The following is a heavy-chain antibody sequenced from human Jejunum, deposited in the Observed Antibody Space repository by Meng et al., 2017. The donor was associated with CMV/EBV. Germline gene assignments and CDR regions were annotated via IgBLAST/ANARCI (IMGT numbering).Heavy chain of an antibody. V-gene: IGHV3-30*02. CDR2: IRYDGSTK. CDR3: AKDDCDITNCWQFYGLDV. J-gene: IGHJ6*02. CDR1: FNNYG. Sequence: FNNYGMHWVRLAPGKGREGVAFIRYDGSTKVYAESVKGRFTISRDNSKNTLAMQMNSLRAEDTAVYYCAKDDCDITNCWQFYGLDVWGQGTTVTVSS. D-gene: IGHD2-2*01.